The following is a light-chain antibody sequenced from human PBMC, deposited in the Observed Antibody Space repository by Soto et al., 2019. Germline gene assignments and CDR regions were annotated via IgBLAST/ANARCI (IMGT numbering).Light chain of an antibody. V-gene: IGKV3-20*01. J-gene: IGKJ1*01. Sequence: EIVLTQSPGTLSLSPGERATLSCRASQSVSSSYLAWYQQKPGQAPRLLIYGGSSRATGIPDKFSGSGSGTDFTLTISRLEPEDFAVYYCQQCGSSPHTFGQGTKVEIK. CDR2: GGS. CDR1: QSVSSSY. CDR3: QQCGSSPHT.